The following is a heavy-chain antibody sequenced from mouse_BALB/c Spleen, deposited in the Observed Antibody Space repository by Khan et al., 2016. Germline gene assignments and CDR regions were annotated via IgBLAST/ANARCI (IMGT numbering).Heavy chain of an antibody. CDR1: GYTFISYT. CDR3: ARSPYDYDGGFAY. V-gene: IGHV1-4*01. CDR2: IDPSSGYT. D-gene: IGHD2-4*01. J-gene: IGHJ3*01. Sequence: QIQLVQSGAELARPGASVKMSCKASGYTFISYTMHWVKQRPGQGLEWIGYIDPSSGYTNYNQKFKDRATLTADKSSSTAYMQLSSLTSEDSAVYYCARSPYDYDGGFAYWGQGTLVTVSA.